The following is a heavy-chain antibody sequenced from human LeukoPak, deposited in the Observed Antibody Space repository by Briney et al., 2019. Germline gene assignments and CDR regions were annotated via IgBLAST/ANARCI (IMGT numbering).Heavy chain of an antibody. CDR3: AELGITMIGGV. CDR2: ISGSGSTI. CDR1: EFTFSSYE. Sequence: GGSLRLSCAASEFTFSSYEMNWVRQAPGKGLEWVSYISGSGSTIYYADSVKGRFTISRDNAKNLLYLQMNSLRAEDTAVYYCAELGITMIGGVWGKGTTVTISS. V-gene: IGHV3-48*03. D-gene: IGHD3-10*02. J-gene: IGHJ6*04.